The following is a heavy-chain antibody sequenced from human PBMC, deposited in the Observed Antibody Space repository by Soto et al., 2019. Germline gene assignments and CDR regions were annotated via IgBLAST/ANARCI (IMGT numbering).Heavy chain of an antibody. D-gene: IGHD3-3*01. Sequence: ASVKVSCKASGYTFTSYGISWVRQAPGQGLEWMGWISAYNGNTNYAQKLQGRVTMTTDTSTSTAYMELRSLRSDDTAVYYCARDSYYDFWSGYYTVGVWFDPWGQGTLVTVSS. CDR1: GYTFTSYG. CDR3: ARDSYYDFWSGYYTVGVWFDP. J-gene: IGHJ5*02. V-gene: IGHV1-18*01. CDR2: ISAYNGNT.